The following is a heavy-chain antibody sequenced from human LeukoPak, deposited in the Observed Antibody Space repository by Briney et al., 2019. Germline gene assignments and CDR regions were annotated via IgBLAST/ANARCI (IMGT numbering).Heavy chain of an antibody. CDR3: ARDQEGLDY. CDR1: GYSFTSNY. V-gene: IGHV1-46*01. CDR2: IYPRDGST. J-gene: IGHJ4*02. Sequence: ASVKVSCKVSGYSFTSNYIHWVRQAPGQGLEWMGMIYPRDGSTSYAQRSQDRVTVTRDTSTSTVHMELSGLRSEDTAVYYCARDQEGLDYWGQGTLVTVSS.